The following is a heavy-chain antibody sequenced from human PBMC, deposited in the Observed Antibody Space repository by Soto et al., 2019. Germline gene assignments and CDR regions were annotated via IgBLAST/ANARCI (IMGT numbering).Heavy chain of an antibody. D-gene: IGHD3-22*01. CDR2: IYYSGST. CDR1: GGSIYGSSYY. CDR3: ARFSSTRVTMIVGSDY. Sequence: SETLSLACSVPGGSIYGSSYYCGWIRQPPGKGLEWIGSIYYSGSTYYNPSLKSRVTISVDTSKNQLSLKLTSVTAADTAVYYCARFSSTRVTMIVGSDYWGQGTLVTVSS. V-gene: IGHV4-39*01. J-gene: IGHJ4*02.